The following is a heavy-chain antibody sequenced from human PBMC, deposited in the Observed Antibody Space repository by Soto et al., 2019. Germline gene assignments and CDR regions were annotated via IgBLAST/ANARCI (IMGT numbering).Heavy chain of an antibody. J-gene: IGHJ4*02. D-gene: IGHD6-19*01. CDR3: ATARQWPWGVDY. Sequence: ASVKVSFKASGYTFTSYAMHWVRQAPGQRLEWMGWINAGNGNTKYSQKFQGRVTITRDTSASTAYMELSSLRSEDTAVYYCATARQWPWGVDYWGQGTLVTVSS. CDR1: GYTFTSYA. V-gene: IGHV1-3*01. CDR2: INAGNGNT.